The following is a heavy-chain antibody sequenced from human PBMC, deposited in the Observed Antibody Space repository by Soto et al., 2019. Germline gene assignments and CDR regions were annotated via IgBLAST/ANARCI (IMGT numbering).Heavy chain of an antibody. Sequence: ESGGGLVQPGGSLRLSCAASGFTFSSYEMNWVRQAPGKGLEWVSYISSSGSTIYYADSVKGRFTISRDNAKNSLYLQMNSLRAEDTAVYYCAGRSYYDSSGQGNWGQGTLVTVSS. CDR1: GFTFSSYE. D-gene: IGHD3-22*01. CDR3: AGRSYYDSSGQGN. CDR2: ISSSGSTI. V-gene: IGHV3-48*03. J-gene: IGHJ4*02.